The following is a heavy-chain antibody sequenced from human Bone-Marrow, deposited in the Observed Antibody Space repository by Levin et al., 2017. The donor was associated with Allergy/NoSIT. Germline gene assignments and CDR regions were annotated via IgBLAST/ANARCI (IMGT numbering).Heavy chain of an antibody. CDR1: GFTFSSYS. Sequence: GGSLRLSCAASGFTFSSYSMNWVRQAPGKGLEWVSYISSSSSTIYYADSVKGRFTISRDNAKNSLYLQMNSLRAEDTAVYYCARAIPEGGDYVLTDGWFDPWGQGTLVTVSS. J-gene: IGHJ5*02. CDR2: ISSSSSTI. CDR3: ARAIPEGGDYVLTDGWFDP. D-gene: IGHD3-10*02. V-gene: IGHV3-48*01.